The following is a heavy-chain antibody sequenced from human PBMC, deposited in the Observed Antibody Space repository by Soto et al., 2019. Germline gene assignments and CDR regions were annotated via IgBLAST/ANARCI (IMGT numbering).Heavy chain of an antibody. Sequence: PGGSLRLSCAASGFTFSDYARSWVRQAPGKGLEWVSVVSGGGDSTYYADSVKGRFSISRDNSKNTLSLQMNNLRVEDTAVYYCATDGRLGELQHNYLDHWGRGALVTVSS. V-gene: IGHV3-23*01. CDR1: GFTFSDYA. J-gene: IGHJ4*02. D-gene: IGHD3-10*01. CDR2: VSGGGDST. CDR3: ATDGRLGELQHNYLDH.